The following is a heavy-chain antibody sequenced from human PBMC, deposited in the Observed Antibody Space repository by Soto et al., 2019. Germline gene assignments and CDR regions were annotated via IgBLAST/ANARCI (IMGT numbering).Heavy chain of an antibody. CDR2: FIPIFGAP. CDR1: GGAFSSSA. Sequence: QVQLVQSGAEVQKPGSSVKVSCQASGGAFSSSAISWVRQAPGQGLEWMGGFIPIFGAPIYAEKFHGRVTITADESTSTAYMELSRLTSDDTAVYYCASPLAYGAPGRPWGQGTLVTVSS. V-gene: IGHV1-69*01. J-gene: IGHJ5*02. CDR3: ASPLAYGAPGRP. D-gene: IGHD4-17*01.